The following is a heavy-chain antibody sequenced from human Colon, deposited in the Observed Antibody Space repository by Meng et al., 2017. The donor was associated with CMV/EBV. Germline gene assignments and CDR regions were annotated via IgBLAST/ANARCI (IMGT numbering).Heavy chain of an antibody. J-gene: IGHJ4*02. CDR1: AFTFSDSW. CDR2: IKSRFHGGTT. V-gene: IGHV3-15*01. Sequence: EVHLVESGXXXXXXXGSLRLSCAASAFTFSDSWMSWVRQVPGKGLEWVGRIKSRFHGGTTDYAAPVKGRFVISRDDSRNILYLQMNGLQSEDTAMYYCAKEPHFDYWGQGALVTVSS. D-gene: IGHD1-14*01. CDR3: AKEPHFDY.